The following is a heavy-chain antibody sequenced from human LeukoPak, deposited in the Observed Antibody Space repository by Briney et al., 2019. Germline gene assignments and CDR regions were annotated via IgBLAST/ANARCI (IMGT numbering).Heavy chain of an antibody. J-gene: IGHJ5*02. CDR1: GFTFSSYW. D-gene: IGHD5-12*01. Sequence: GGSLRLSCAASGFTFSSYWMSWVRQAPGKGLEWVAVISYDGSNKYYADSVKGRFTISRDNSKNTLYLQMNSLRAEDTAVYYCAKDPLWLTWGQGTLVTVSS. V-gene: IGHV3-30*18. CDR3: AKDPLWLT. CDR2: ISYDGSNK.